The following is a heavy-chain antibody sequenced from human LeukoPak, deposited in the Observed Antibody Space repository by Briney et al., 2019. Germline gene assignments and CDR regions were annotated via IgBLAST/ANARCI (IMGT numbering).Heavy chain of an antibody. Sequence: GGSLRLSCAASGFTFSSYGMHWVRQAPGKGLEWVAVISYDESFKYYSDSVKGRFTISRDNSKNTLYLQMNSLRAEDTAVYYCAKSGDDSSQGLDVWGKGTTVIVSS. V-gene: IGHV3-30*18. CDR2: ISYDESFK. CDR1: GFTFSSYG. CDR3: AKSGDDSSQGLDV. D-gene: IGHD3-22*01. J-gene: IGHJ6*04.